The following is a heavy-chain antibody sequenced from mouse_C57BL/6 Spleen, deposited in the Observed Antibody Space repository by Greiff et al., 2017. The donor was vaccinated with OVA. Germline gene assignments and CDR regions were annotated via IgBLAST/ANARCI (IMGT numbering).Heavy chain of an antibody. CDR1: GYAFSSYW. D-gene: IGHD1-1*01. V-gene: IGHV1-80*01. CDR3: ARSRYYYGSYYFDY. J-gene: IGHJ2*01. Sequence: VQLQQSGAELVKPGASVKISCKASGYAFSSYWMNWVKQRPGKGLEWIGQIDPGDGDTNYNGKFKGKATLTADKSSSTAYMQLSSLTSEDSAVYFCARSRYYYGSYYFDYWGQGTTLPVSS. CDR2: IDPGDGDT.